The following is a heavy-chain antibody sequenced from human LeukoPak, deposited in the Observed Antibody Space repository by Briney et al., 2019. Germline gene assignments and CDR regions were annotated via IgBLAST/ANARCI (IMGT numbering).Heavy chain of an antibody. CDR3: VRLRRNSDTSGFYYYYDY. CDR2: ISVRSKYI. Sequence: KPGGSLRLSCAASGYTFSSYSINWVRQAPGKGQEWVSSISVRSKYIYYADSVRGRFSISRDDARDSLYLQMNSLRAEDTAVYYCVRLRRNSDTSGFYYYYDYWGQGTLVTVSS. CDR1: GYTFSSYS. V-gene: IGHV3-21*01. J-gene: IGHJ4*02. D-gene: IGHD3-22*01.